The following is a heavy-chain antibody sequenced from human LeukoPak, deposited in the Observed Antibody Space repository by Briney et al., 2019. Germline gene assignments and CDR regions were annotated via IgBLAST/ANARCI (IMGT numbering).Heavy chain of an antibody. J-gene: IGHJ6*03. CDR1: GFTFSHYG. Sequence: GGSLRLSCEASGFTFSHYGIHWVRQTPGKGLEWVAAISSDGVEKHYADSVKGRFTISRDNSKSTLYLQMNSLRAEDTALYYCAREVHYDILTGYSPVEYYFYYMDVWGQGTTVTVSS. D-gene: IGHD3-9*01. CDR2: ISSDGVEK. V-gene: IGHV3-30*04. CDR3: AREVHYDILTGYSPVEYYFYYMDV.